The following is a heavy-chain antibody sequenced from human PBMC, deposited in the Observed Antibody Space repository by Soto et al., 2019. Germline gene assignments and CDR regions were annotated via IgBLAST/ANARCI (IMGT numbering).Heavy chain of an antibody. CDR1: TGSINGYY. V-gene: IGHV4-59*01. Sequence: SETLSLTCRVSTGSINGYYWNWIRQSPGKGLEWIAFIYSSGSTNYNPSLKSRATISVDRSKNQVSLKLTSVTAADTAVYYCARGKRDSTSCLDVWGQGTTVTVSS. D-gene: IGHD2-2*01. J-gene: IGHJ6*02. CDR2: IYSSGST. CDR3: ARGKRDSTSCLDV.